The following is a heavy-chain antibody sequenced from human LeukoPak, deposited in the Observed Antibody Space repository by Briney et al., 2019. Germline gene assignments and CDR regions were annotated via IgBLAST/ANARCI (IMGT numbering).Heavy chain of an antibody. D-gene: IGHD3-22*01. J-gene: IGHJ5*02. Sequence: ASVKVSCKASGGTFSSYAISWVRQAPGQGLEWMGRIIPILGIANYAQKFQGRVTITADKSTSTAYMELSSLRSEDTAVYYCARGGDSSGYYYSWFDPWGQRTLVTVSS. CDR2: IIPILGIA. CDR3: ARGGDSSGYYYSWFDP. V-gene: IGHV1-69*04. CDR1: GGTFSSYA.